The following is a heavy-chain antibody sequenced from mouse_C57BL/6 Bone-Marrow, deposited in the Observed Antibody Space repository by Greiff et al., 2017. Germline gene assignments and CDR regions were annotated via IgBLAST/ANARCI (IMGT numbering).Heavy chain of an antibody. CDR3: ARRGNDYYGSSYPYAMDY. D-gene: IGHD1-1*01. CDR2: IYPGDGDT. V-gene: IGHV1-82*01. CDR1: GYAFSSSW. Sequence: QVQLQQSGPELVKPGASVKISCKASGYAFSSSWMNWVKQRPGKGLEWIGRIYPGDGDTNYNGKFKGKATLTADKSSSTAYMQLSSLTSEDSAVYFCARRGNDYYGSSYPYAMDYWGQGTSVTVSS. J-gene: IGHJ4*01.